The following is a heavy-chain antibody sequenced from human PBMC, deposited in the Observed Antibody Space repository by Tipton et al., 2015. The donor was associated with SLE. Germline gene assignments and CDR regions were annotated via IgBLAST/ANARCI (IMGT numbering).Heavy chain of an antibody. V-gene: IGHV4-59*11. CDR1: GASISSHY. CDR2: ISDSGIT. D-gene: IGHD2-8*01. J-gene: IGHJ6*03. CDR3: ARVLGSRYCTNGVCTSPYYFYYYMDV. Sequence: TLSLTCSVSGASISSHYWTWIRQPPGKGLEWIGCISDSGITNYNPSLKSRVAISIDTSKNQFSLNLSSVTAAGTALYYCARVLGSRYCTNGVCTSPYYFYYYMDVWGRGTSVTVSS.